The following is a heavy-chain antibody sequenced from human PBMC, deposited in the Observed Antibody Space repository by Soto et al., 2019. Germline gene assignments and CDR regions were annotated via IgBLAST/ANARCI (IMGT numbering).Heavy chain of an antibody. CDR3: ARRAGYQLMGDGGWFDP. D-gene: IGHD2-2*01. V-gene: IGHV3-33*01. CDR1: GFSFTNHG. J-gene: IGHJ5*02. CDR2: IWYDGSNK. Sequence: GSLRLSCAASGFSFTNHGMHWVRQTPGKGLEWVAVIWYDGSNKYYADSVKGRFTISRDTSKNTLYLQMNSLRAEDTAVYYCARRAGYQLMGDGGWFDPWGQGTLVTVSS.